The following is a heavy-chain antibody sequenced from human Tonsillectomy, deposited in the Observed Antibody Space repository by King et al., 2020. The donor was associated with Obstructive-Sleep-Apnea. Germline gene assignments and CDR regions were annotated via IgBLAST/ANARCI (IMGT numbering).Heavy chain of an antibody. CDR2: ISYSGST. D-gene: IGHD5-24*01. CDR3: ARDRVGRDGYNRFDY. CDR1: GGSINSYY. V-gene: IGHV4-59*01. J-gene: IGHJ4*02. Sequence: VQLQESGPGLVKPSETLSLTCTVSGGSINSYYWSWIRQTPGKGLEWIGYISYSGSTNYNPSLKSRVTISVDTSMNQFSLKLSSVTAADTAVYYCARDRVGRDGYNRFDYWGQGTLVTVSS.